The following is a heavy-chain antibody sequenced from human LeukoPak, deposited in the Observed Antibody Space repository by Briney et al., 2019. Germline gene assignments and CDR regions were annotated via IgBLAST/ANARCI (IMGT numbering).Heavy chain of an antibody. D-gene: IGHD2-2*01. CDR1: GFTFSSYS. V-gene: IGHV3-21*01. CDR2: ISSSSSYI. Sequence: GGSLRLSCAASGFTFSSYSMNWVRQAPGKGLEWVSSISSSSSYIYYADSVKGRFTISRDNAKNSLYLQMNSLRADDTAVYYCAREVCSSTSCYYYNAFDIWGQGTIVTVSS. CDR3: AREVCSSTSCYYYNAFDI. J-gene: IGHJ3*02.